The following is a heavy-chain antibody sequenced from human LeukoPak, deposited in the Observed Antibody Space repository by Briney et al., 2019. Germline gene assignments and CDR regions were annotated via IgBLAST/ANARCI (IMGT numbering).Heavy chain of an antibody. CDR3: ARHPVDTAMVNFDY. D-gene: IGHD5-18*01. Sequence: SETLSLTCTVSGGSISSSSYYWGWIRQPPGKGLEWIGSIYYSGSTYYNPSLKSRVTISVDTSKNQFSLKLSSVTAAVTAVYYCARHPVDTAMVNFDYWGQGTLVTVPS. CDR2: IYYSGST. J-gene: IGHJ4*02. CDR1: GGSISSSSYY. V-gene: IGHV4-39*01.